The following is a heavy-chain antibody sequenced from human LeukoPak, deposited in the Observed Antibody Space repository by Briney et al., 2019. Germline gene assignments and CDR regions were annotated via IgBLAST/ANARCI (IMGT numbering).Heavy chain of an antibody. CDR1: GFTFSSYE. V-gene: IGHV3-48*03. Sequence: GGSLRLSCAASGFTFSSYEMNWVRQAPGKGLEWVSYISSSGSTIYYADSVKGRFTISRDNAKNSLYLQMNSLRAEDAAVYYCARERPEIDYWGQGTLVTVSS. CDR2: ISSSGSTI. J-gene: IGHJ4*02. CDR3: ARERPEIDY.